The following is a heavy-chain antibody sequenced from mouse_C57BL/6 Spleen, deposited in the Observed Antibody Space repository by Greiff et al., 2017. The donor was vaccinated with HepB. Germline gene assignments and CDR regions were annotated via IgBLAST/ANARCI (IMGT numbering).Heavy chain of an antibody. J-gene: IGHJ1*03. V-gene: IGHV1-55*01. D-gene: IGHD2-4*01. Sequence: VQLQQPGAELVKPGASVKMSCKASGYTFTSYWITWVKQRPGQGLEWIGDIYPGSGSTNYNEKFKSKATLTVDTSSSTAYMQLSSLTSEDSAVYYCARERDYDGYFDVWGTGTTVTVSS. CDR1: GYTFTSYW. CDR3: ARERDYDGYFDV. CDR2: IYPGSGST.